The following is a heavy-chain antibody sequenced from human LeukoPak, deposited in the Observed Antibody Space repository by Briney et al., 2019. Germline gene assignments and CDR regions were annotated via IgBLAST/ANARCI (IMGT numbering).Heavy chain of an antibody. CDR1: GGSISSGGYY. Sequence: PSETLSLTCTVSGGSISSGGYYWSWIRQHPGKGLEWIGYIYYSGSTYYNPSLKSRVTISVDTSKNQFSLKLSSATAADTAVYYCARDHAGVSSGTFDYWGQGTLVTVSS. CDR3: ARDHAGVSSGTFDY. V-gene: IGHV4-31*03. D-gene: IGHD3-22*01. J-gene: IGHJ4*02. CDR2: IYYSGST.